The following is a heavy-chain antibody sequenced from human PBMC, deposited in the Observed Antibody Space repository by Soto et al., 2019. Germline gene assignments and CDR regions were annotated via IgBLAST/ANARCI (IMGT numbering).Heavy chain of an antibody. J-gene: IGHJ4*02. CDR2: ISAYNGNT. D-gene: IGHD1-20*01. V-gene: IGHV1-18*01. CDR3: ARAAAIGMNDY. Sequence: QVQLVQSGAEVKKPGASVKVSCKASGYTFTSYGISWVRQAPGQGLEWMGWISAYNGNTKYAQKLQGRVTMTTDTPTSTAYMALRTLRSADTAVYYCARAAAIGMNDYWGQGTLVTVSS. CDR1: GYTFTSYG.